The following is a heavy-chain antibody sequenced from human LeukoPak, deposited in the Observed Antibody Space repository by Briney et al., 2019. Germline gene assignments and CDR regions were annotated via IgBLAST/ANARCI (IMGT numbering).Heavy chain of an antibody. Sequence: GRSLRLSCKPSGFTFGDYAMSWVRQAPGKGLEWVGFIRSKAFGATTDYAASVKGRFTVSRDDSKGIAYLQMNSLKTEDTAVHYCTRDCSGSSCYEEMDYWGQGTLVTVSS. CDR3: TRDCSGSSCYEEMDY. J-gene: IGHJ4*02. V-gene: IGHV3-49*04. CDR1: GFTFGDYA. D-gene: IGHD2-15*01. CDR2: IRSKAFGATT.